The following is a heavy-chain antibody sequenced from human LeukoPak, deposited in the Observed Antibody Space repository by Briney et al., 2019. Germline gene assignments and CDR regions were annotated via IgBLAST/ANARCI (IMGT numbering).Heavy chain of an antibody. CDR2: IIPIFGTA. CDR3: ARGDYGGNSDAFDI. Sequence: ASVKVSCKASGGTFSSYAISWVRQVPGQGLEWMGGIIPIFGTANYAQKFQGRVTITADESTSTAYMELSSLRSEDTAVYYCARGDYGGNSDAFDIWGQGTMVTVSS. J-gene: IGHJ3*02. D-gene: IGHD4-23*01. CDR1: GGTFSSYA. V-gene: IGHV1-69*13.